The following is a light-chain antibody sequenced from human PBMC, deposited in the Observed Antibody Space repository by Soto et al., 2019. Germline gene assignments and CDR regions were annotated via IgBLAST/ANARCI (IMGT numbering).Light chain of an antibody. CDR2: GVS. Sequence: QSVLTQPASVSGSPGQSITISCTGTRSDVGGYNYVSWYQLHPGKAPKLMIYGVSNRPSGVSNRFSGSKSGNTASLTISGLQAEDEADYYCSSYTSSSTLVVFGGGTKLTVL. CDR3: SSYTSSSTLVV. V-gene: IGLV2-14*01. CDR1: RSDVGGYNY. J-gene: IGLJ2*01.